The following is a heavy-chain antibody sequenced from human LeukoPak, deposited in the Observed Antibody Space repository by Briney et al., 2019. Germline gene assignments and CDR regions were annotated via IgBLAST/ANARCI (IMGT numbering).Heavy chain of an antibody. Sequence: PSETLSLTCAVYGGSFSGYYWSWIRQPPGKGLEWIGEINHSGSTNHNPSLKSRVTISVDTSKNQFSLKLSSVTAADTAVYYCARGRGITFGGVSFFRKWFDPWGQGTLVTVSS. CDR2: INHSGST. J-gene: IGHJ5*02. CDR3: ARGRGITFGGVSFFRKWFDP. CDR1: GGSFSGYY. D-gene: IGHD3-16*01. V-gene: IGHV4-34*01.